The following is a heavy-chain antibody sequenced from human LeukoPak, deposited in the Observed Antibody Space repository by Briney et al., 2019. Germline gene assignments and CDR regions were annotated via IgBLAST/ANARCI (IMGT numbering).Heavy chain of an antibody. D-gene: IGHD6-19*01. CDR3: ARASRVAVAASVRDY. CDR1: GYTFTNYG. Sequence: ASVKVSCKASGYTFTNYGITWVRQAPGQGLEWMGWISSYNGITIYAQKLQGRVTMTTDTSSSTAYMELRSLRSDDTAVYYCARASRVAVAASVRDYWGRGTLVTVSS. J-gene: IGHJ4*02. V-gene: IGHV1-18*01. CDR2: ISSYNGIT.